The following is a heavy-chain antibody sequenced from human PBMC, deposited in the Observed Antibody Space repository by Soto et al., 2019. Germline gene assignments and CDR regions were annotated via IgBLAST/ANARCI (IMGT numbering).Heavy chain of an antibody. CDR2: INPSGGST. CDR3: ASLFDFWSVYDDDGMGEGGAFDI. J-gene: IGHJ3*02. CDR1: GYTFTSYY. D-gene: IGHD3-3*01. V-gene: IGHV1-46*01. Sequence: QVQLVQSGAEVKKPGASVKVSCKASGYTFTSYYMHWVRQAPGQGLEWMGVINPSGGSTRYAQKFQSRVNRTRDTSASTVYMDLSSRSSEDTAVYYWASLFDFWSVYDDDGMGEGGAFDIWGQVTMVSVSS.